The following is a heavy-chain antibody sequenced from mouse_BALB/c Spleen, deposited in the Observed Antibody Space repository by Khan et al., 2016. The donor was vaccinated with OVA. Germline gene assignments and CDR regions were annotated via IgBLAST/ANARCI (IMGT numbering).Heavy chain of an antibody. CDR1: GYTFTDYA. D-gene: IGHD2-3*01. J-gene: IGHJ2*01. V-gene: IGHV1S137*01. CDR3: ARPAYDNYYDY. CDR2: ISTYSGNT. Sequence: QVQLQQSGPELVRPGVSVKISCKGSGYTFTDYAMHWVKQSHAKSLEWIGLISTYSGNTNYNQKFKGKATMTVDKSSSTAYIELARLTSEDSAMYYCARPAYDNYYDYWGQGTTLTVSS.